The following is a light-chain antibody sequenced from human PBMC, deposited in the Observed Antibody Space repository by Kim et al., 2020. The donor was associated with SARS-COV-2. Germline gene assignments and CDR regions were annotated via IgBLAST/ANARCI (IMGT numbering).Light chain of an antibody. CDR1: SSNIGSNT. CDR3: ATWDDSLRGLWV. Sequence: QSVLTQPPSASGTPGQRVTISCSGSSSNIGSNTVNWYQQLPGTAPKVLIYSNDQRPSGVPDRFSGSKSGTSASLAISGLQSEDEADYYCATWDDSLRGLWVFGGGTQLTVL. J-gene: IGLJ3*02. V-gene: IGLV1-44*01. CDR2: SND.